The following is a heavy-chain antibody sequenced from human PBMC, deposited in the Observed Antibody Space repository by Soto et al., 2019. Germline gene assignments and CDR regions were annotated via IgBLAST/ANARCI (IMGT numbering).Heavy chain of an antibody. Sequence: QVQLVPSGAEVKKPGSSVKVSCKASGGTFSSYAISWVRQAPGQGLEWMGGIIPIFGTANYAQKFQGRVTITADESTSTAYMELSSLRYEDTAVYYCARGPMRQQLVLPYYFDYWGQGTLVTVSS. J-gene: IGHJ4*02. V-gene: IGHV1-69*01. CDR3: ARGPMRQQLVLPYYFDY. D-gene: IGHD6-13*01. CDR1: GGTFSSYA. CDR2: IIPIFGTA.